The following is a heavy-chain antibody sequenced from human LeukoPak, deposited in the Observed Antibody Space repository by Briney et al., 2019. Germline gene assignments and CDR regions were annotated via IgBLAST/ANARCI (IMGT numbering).Heavy chain of an antibody. D-gene: IGHD2/OR15-2a*01. V-gene: IGHV4-61*05. Sequence: SETLSLTCTVSGGSITGISYFWGWIRQPPGKGLEWIGYISYSGSTNYNPSLKSRVTISMGTSKNQISLKLSSVTAADTAVYYCAAWQNRLFDYWGQGTLVTVSS. CDR3: AAWQNRLFDY. J-gene: IGHJ4*02. CDR1: GGSITGISYF. CDR2: ISYSGST.